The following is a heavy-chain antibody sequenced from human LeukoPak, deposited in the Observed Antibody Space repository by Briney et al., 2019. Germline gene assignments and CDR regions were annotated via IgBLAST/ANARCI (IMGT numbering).Heavy chain of an antibody. V-gene: IGHV4-59*01. J-gene: IGHJ5*02. CDR3: ARERLNYDILTGYPAPGWFDP. Sequence: SETLSLTCTVSGGSISSYYWSWIRQPPGKGLEWIGYIYYSGSTNYNPSLKSRVTISVDTSKNQFSLKLSSVTAADTAVYYCARERLNYDILTGYPAPGWFDPWGQGTLVTVSS. CDR1: GGSISSYY. CDR2: IYYSGST. D-gene: IGHD3-9*01.